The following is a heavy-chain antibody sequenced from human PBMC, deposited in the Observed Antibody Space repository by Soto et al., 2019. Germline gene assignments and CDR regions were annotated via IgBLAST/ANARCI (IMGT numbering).Heavy chain of an antibody. J-gene: IGHJ4*02. CDR3: ARGGYSYGYATDY. CDR1: GGSFSGYI. V-gene: IGHV4-34*01. Sequence: PSETLSLTCDVYGGSFSGYIWTWIRQPPGKGLQWIGQINHSGSTYYNPSLKSRVTISVDRSKNQFSLKLSSVTAADTAVYYWARGGYSYGYATDYWGQGTRVTVSS. CDR2: INHSGST. D-gene: IGHD5-18*01.